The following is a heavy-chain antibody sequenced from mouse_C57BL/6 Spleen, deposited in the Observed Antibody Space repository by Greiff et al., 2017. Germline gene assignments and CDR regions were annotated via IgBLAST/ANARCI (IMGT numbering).Heavy chain of an antibody. CDR2: IYPGDGDT. CDR1: GYAFSSYW. V-gene: IGHV1-80*01. CDR3: ARWDGSSYNYAMDY. Sequence: LEESGAELVKPGASVKISCKASGYAFSSYWMNWVKQRPGKGLEWIGQIYPGDGDTNYNGKFKGKATLTADKSSSTAYMQLSSLTSEDSAVYFCARWDGSSYNYAMDYWGQGTSVTVSS. J-gene: IGHJ4*01. D-gene: IGHD1-1*01.